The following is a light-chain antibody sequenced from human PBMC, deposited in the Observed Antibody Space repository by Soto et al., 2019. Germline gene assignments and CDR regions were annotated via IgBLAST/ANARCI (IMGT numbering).Light chain of an antibody. CDR3: QQYNSSPT. J-gene: IGKJ1*01. V-gene: IGKV1-5*03. CDR2: KAS. Sequence: DIQMTQSPSTLSASVGDRVTITCRASQSISSWLAWYQQKPGKAPKLLIYKASSLESGVPSSFSGSGSGTEFTLTICSLQPDDFATYYCQQYNSSPTFGQGTKVEIK. CDR1: QSISSW.